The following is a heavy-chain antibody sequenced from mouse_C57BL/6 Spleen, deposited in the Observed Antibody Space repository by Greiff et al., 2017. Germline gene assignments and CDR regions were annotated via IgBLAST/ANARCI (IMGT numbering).Heavy chain of an antibody. J-gene: IGHJ2*01. V-gene: IGHV1-52*01. CDR1: GYTFTRYW. Sequence: QVQLQQPGAELVRPGSSVKLSCKASGYTFTRYWMHWVKQRPIQGLEWIGNIDPSDSETHYNQKFKDKATLTVDKSSSTAYMQLSSLTSEDSAVYYCARWAAQATYFDYWGQGTTLTVSS. CDR3: ARWAAQATYFDY. D-gene: IGHD3-2*02. CDR2: IDPSDSET.